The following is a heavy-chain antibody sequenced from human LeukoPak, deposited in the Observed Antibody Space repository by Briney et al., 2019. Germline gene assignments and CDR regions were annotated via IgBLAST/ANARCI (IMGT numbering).Heavy chain of an antibody. Sequence: ASVTVSCKASGYTFTSYGISWVRQAPGQGLEWMGWISAYNGNTNYAQKLQGRVTMTTDTSTSTAYMGLRSLRSDDTAVYYCARESDDSSGYYYPRFDYWGQGTLVTVSS. CDR2: ISAYNGNT. CDR3: ARESDDSSGYYYPRFDY. D-gene: IGHD3-22*01. J-gene: IGHJ4*02. V-gene: IGHV1-18*01. CDR1: GYTFTSYG.